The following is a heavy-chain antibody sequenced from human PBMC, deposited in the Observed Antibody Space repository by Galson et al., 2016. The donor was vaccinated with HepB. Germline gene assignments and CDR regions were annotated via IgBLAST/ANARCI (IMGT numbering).Heavy chain of an antibody. J-gene: IGHJ4*02. D-gene: IGHD1-26*01. V-gene: IGHV4-39*01. CDR3: ARGRIVGATGWDY. CDR2: IYYGEST. Sequence: ETLSLTCIVSGGSISSPTYYWGWIRQPPGKGLEWIGIIYYGESTNYSPSLKSRVTISVDTPKNQFSRKLSYVTAADTAVYYCARGRIVGATGWDYWGQGTLVTVSS. CDR1: GGSISSPTYY.